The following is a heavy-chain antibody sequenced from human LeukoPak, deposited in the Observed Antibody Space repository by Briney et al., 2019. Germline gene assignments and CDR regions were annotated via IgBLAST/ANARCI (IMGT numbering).Heavy chain of an antibody. J-gene: IGHJ5*02. D-gene: IGHD2-2*01. V-gene: IGHV3-9*01. CDR1: GFTFDDYA. CDR3: AKAYCSSTSCYHGSSNWFDP. CDR2: ISWNSGSI. Sequence: GGSLRLSCAASGFTFDDYAMHWVRQAPGKGLEWVSGISWNSGSIGYADSVKGRFTISRDNAKNSLYLQMNSLRAEDTAVYYCAKAYCSSTSCYHGSSNWFDPWGQGTLVTVSS.